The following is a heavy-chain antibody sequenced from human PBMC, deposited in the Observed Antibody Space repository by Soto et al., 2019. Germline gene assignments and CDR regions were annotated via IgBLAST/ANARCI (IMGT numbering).Heavy chain of an antibody. CDR1: GYTFTGYY. D-gene: IGHD7-27*01. V-gene: IGHV1-2*04. CDR3: ARDRNWGYYYYGMDV. CDR2: INPNSGGT. Sequence: ASVKVSCKASGYTFTGYYMHWVRQAPGQGLEWMGWINPNSGGTNYAQKFQGWVTMTRDTSISTAYMELSRLRSDDTAVYYCARDRNWGYYYYGMDVWGQGTTVTVSS. J-gene: IGHJ6*02.